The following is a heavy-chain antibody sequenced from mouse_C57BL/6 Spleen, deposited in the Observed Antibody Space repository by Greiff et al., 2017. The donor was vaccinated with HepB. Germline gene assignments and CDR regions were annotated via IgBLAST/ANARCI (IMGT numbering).Heavy chain of an antibody. CDR2: ISYDGSN. V-gene: IGHV3-6*01. CDR3: ARDLGIYYGSSYWYFDV. D-gene: IGHD1-1*01. Sequence: EVKLQESGPGLVKPSQSLSLTCSVTGYSITSGYYWNWIRQFPGNKLEWMGYISYDGSNNYNPSLKNRISITRDTSKNQFFLKLNSVTTEDTATYYCARDLGIYYGSSYWYFDVWGTGTTVTVSS. J-gene: IGHJ1*03. CDR1: GYSITSGYY.